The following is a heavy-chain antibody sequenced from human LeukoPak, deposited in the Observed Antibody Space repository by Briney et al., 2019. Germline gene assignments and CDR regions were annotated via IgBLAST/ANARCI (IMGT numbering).Heavy chain of an antibody. CDR3: ARGVAVAGTYFDY. Sequence: SETLSLTCAVYGGSFSGYYWSWIRQPPGKGLEWIGEINHSGSTNYNPSLKSRVTISVDTSKNQFSLKLSSVTAADTAVYYCARGVAVAGTYFDYWGQGTLVTVSS. CDR2: INHSGST. CDR1: GGSFSGYY. J-gene: IGHJ4*02. V-gene: IGHV4-34*01. D-gene: IGHD6-19*01.